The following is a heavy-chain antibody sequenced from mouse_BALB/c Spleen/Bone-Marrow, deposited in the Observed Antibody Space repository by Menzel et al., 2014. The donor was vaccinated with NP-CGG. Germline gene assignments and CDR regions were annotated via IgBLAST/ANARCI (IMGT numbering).Heavy chain of an antibody. Sequence: EVQLVESGGGLVQPGGSLRLSCTTSGFTFTNYFMTWVRQPPGKALEWLGFIRNKANGYTTEYNPSVKGRFTISRDNSKGIFYLQMNTLRAEDSAIYYCARDYNGYFDFWGQGTTLTVSS. V-gene: IGHV7-3*02. CDR1: GFTFTNYF. D-gene: IGHD6-1*01. J-gene: IGHJ2*01. CDR3: ARDYNGYFDF. CDR2: IRNKANGYTT.